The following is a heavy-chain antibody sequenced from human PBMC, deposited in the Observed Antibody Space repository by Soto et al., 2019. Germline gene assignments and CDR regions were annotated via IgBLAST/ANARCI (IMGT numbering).Heavy chain of an antibody. D-gene: IGHD3-22*01. CDR3: AREQYYYDSSGRIDWFDP. J-gene: IGHJ5*02. CDR2: INPSGGST. CDR1: GYTFTSYD. V-gene: IGHV1-46*01. Sequence: QVQLVQSGAEVKKPGASVKVSCKASGYTFTSYDMHWVRQAPGQGLEWMGIINPSGGSTSYAQKFQGRVTMTRDTSTSTVYMELSSLRSEDTAVYYCAREQYYYDSSGRIDWFDPWGQGTLVTVSS.